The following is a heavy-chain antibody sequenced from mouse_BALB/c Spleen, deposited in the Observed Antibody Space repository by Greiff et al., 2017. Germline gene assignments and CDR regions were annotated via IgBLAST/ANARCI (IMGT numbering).Heavy chain of an antibody. Sequence: VQLQQSGPELVRPGVSVKISCTGSGYTFTDYAMHWVKQSPAKSLEWIGVISTYSGNTNYNQKFKGKATMTVDKSSSTAYMELARLTAEDSAIYYCARSGDYGYDWFAYWGQGTLVTVSA. CDR2: ISTYSGNT. D-gene: IGHD2-2*01. CDR3: ARSGDYGYDWFAY. J-gene: IGHJ3*01. CDR1: GYTFTDYA. V-gene: IGHV1-67*01.